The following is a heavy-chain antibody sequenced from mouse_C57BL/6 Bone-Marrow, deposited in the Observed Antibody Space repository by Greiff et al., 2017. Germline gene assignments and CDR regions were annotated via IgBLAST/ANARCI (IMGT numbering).Heavy chain of an antibody. J-gene: IGHJ1*03. CDR2: INPNYGTT. V-gene: IGHV1-39*01. CDR3: SRLRRGYWYFDV. Sequence: EVQLQQSGPELVKPGASVKISCKASGYSFTDYNMNWVKQSNGKSLEWIGVINPNYGTTSYNPKFKGQATLTVDQSSSTAYLQLNSLTSEDSAVYYCSRLRRGYWYFDVWGTGTTVTVSS. CDR1: GYSFTDYN. D-gene: IGHD2-12*01.